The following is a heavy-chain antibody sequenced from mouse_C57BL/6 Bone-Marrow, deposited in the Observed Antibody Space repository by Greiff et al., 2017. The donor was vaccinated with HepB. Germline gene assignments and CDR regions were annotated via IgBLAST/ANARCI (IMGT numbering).Heavy chain of an antibody. V-gene: IGHV1-81*01. CDR3: ARSGLLRPWYFDV. J-gene: IGHJ1*03. D-gene: IGHD1-2*01. CDR2: IYPRSGNT. Sequence: QVQLKQSGAELARPGASVKLSCKASGYTFTSYGISWVKQRTGQGLEWIGEIYPRSGNTYYNEKFKGKATLTADKSSSTAYMELRSLTSEDSAVYFCARSGLLRPWYFDVWGTGTTVTVSS. CDR1: GYTFTSYG.